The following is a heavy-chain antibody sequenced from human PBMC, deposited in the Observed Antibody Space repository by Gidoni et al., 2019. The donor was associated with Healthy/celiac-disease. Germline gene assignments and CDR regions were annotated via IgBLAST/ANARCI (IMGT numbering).Heavy chain of an antibody. Sequence: ASGFTFSSYWMHWVRQAPGKGLVWVSSINSDGSSTSYADSVKGRFTISRDNAKNTLYLQMNSLRAEDTAGYYCARCGDSSSWYGCYFDYWGQGTLVTVSA. J-gene: IGHJ4*02. CDR2: INSDGSST. V-gene: IGHV3-74*01. D-gene: IGHD6-13*01. CDR1: GFTFSSYW. CDR3: ARCGDSSSWYGCYFDY.